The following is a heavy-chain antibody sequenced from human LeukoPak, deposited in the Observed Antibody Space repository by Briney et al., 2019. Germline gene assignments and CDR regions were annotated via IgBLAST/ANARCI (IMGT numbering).Heavy chain of an antibody. J-gene: IGHJ5*02. Sequence: PGGSLRLSCAASGFTFSRFWMSWVRQAPDKGLEWVANIKEDGSEAYYVDSVKGRFTISRDNPKNSVSLQMNSLRAEDTALYYCARREWLRHERTGYYAFDAWGQGTLVTVPS. CDR3: ARREWLRHERTGYYAFDA. D-gene: IGHD1-26*01. V-gene: IGHV3-7*01. CDR1: GFTFSRFW. CDR2: IKEDGSEA.